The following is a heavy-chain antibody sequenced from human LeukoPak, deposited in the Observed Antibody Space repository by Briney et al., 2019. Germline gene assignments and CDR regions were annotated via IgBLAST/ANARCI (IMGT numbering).Heavy chain of an antibody. J-gene: IGHJ5*02. D-gene: IGHD6-13*01. Sequence: KPSETLSLTCTVSGGSISSYYWSWIRQPPGKGLEWIGYIYYSGSTNYYPSLKNRVIISVGTNKNKSFFLLSSVHAADAAVYYCARDIAAAGWFDPWGQGTLVTVSS. CDR3: ARDIAAAGWFDP. V-gene: IGHV4-59*01. CDR2: IYYSGST. CDR1: GGSISSYY.